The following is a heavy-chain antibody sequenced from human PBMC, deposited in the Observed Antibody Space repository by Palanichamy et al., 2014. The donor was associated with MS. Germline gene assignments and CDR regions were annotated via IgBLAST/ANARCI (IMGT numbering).Heavy chain of an antibody. J-gene: IGHJ4*02. CDR1: GFTFSSYG. D-gene: IGHD6-6*01. V-gene: IGHV3-30*18. CDR2: ISDDGSNK. CDR3: AKSVTYSSSSFDY. Sequence: GGSLRLSCAASGFTFSSYGMHWVRQAPGKGLEWVAVISDDGSNKYYAGSVKGRFTISRDNSKNTLYLQMNSLRAEDTAVYYCAKSVTYSSSSFDYWGQGTLVTVSS.